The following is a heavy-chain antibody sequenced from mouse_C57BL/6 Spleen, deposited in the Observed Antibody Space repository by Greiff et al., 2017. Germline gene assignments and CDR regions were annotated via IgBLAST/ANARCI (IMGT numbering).Heavy chain of an antibody. D-gene: IGHD1-1*01. CDR2: IYPRDGST. CDR1: GYTFTDYT. J-gene: IGHJ1*01. V-gene: IGHV1-78*01. Sequence: VQLQESDAELVKPGASVKISCKASGYTFTDYTIHWMKQRPEQGLEWIGYIYPRDGSTKYNEKFKGKATFTADKSSSTAYMQLNSLTSEDSAVYFCACGYYGSSASWYLDVWGQGTTVTVSS. CDR3: ACGYYGSSASWYLDV.